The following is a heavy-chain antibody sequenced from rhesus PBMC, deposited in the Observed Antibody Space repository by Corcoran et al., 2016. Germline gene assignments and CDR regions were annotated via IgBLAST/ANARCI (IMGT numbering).Heavy chain of an antibody. Sequence: QLQLQESGPGLVKPSETLSLTCAVSGGSISSNNWSWLRQPPGKGLEWIGRISGSGVSTDYNPSLKSRVNISTDTSKNQFSLKLSSMTAADTAVYYGARGGYGYPFDFWGQGVLVTVSS. J-gene: IGHJ4*01. D-gene: IGHD5-36*01. CDR1: GGSISSNN. V-gene: IGHV4-173*01. CDR2: ISGSGVST. CDR3: ARGGYGYPFDF.